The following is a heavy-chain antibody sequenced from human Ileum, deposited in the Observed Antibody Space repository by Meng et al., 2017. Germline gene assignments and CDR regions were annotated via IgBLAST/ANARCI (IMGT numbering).Heavy chain of an antibody. CDR3: ARDCSGGGCFDP. Sequence: QVQLVQSGAEVKYPGSSVTVSCKASGGAFSGSAIGWLRQAPGRGLEWMGGIIPILNASTYAQNFKGRVTLSADMATTTVYMELSSLTSDDTAVYFCARDCSGGGCFDPWGQGTLVTVSS. CDR1: GGAFSGSA. CDR2: IIPILNAS. V-gene: IGHV1-69*10. J-gene: IGHJ5*02. D-gene: IGHD2-15*01.